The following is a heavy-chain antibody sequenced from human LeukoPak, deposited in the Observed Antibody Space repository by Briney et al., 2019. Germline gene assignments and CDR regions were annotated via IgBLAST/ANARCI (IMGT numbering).Heavy chain of an antibody. V-gene: IGHV3-30*18. CDR2: ISYDGSNK. Sequence: PGGSLRLSCAASGFTFSSYGMHWVRQAPGKGLEWVAVISYDGSNKYYADSVKGRFTISRDNSKNTLYLQMNSLRAEDTAVYYCAKDGFGVAAALPLNWFDPWGQGTLVTVSS. D-gene: IGHD6-13*01. CDR1: GFTFSSYG. CDR3: AKDGFGVAAALPLNWFDP. J-gene: IGHJ5*02.